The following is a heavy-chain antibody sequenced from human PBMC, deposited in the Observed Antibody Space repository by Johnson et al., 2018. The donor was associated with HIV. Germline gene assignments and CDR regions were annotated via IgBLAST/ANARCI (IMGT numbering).Heavy chain of an antibody. CDR1: GFTFSSYA. Sequence: QVQLVESGGGVVQPGRSLRLSCAASGFTFSSYAMHWVRQVPGKGLEWVAVISYDGSNKYYADSVKGRLTISRDNSKNTLYLQMSSLRAEDTALYYCARERAVTTKGYDEDAFDIWGQGTMVTVSS. J-gene: IGHJ3*02. CDR2: ISYDGSNK. CDR3: ARERAVTTKGYDEDAFDI. V-gene: IGHV3-30-3*01. D-gene: IGHD4-17*01.